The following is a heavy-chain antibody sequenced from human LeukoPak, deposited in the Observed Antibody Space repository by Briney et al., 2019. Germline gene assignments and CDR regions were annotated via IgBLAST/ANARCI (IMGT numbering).Heavy chain of an antibody. CDR2: IYYSGST. CDR3: ARRNSWYDGWFDP. J-gene: IGHJ5*02. D-gene: IGHD6-13*01. Sequence: PSETLSLTCTVSGGSISSYYWSWIRQPPGKGLEWIGYIYYSGSTNYNPSLKSRVTISVDTSKNQFSLKLSSVTAADTAVYYCARRNSWYDGWFDPWGQGTLVTVSS. V-gene: IGHV4-59*08. CDR1: GGSISSYY.